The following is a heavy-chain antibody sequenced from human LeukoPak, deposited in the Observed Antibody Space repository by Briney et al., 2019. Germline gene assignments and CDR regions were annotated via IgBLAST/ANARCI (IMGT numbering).Heavy chain of an antibody. CDR3: ARTTPGYYGSGSYFDY. V-gene: IGHV4-59*01. CDR1: GGSISSYY. Sequence: SETLSLTCTVSGGSISSYYWSWIRQPPGKGLEWIGYIYYSGSTNYNPSLKSRVTVSVDTSKNQFSLKLSSVTAADTAVYYCARTTPGYYGSGSYFDYWGQGTLVTVSS. D-gene: IGHD3-10*01. CDR2: IYYSGST. J-gene: IGHJ4*02.